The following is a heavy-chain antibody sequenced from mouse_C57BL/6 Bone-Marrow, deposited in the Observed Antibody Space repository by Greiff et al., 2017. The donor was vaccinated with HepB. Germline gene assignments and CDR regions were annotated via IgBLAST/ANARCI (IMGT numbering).Heavy chain of an antibody. V-gene: IGHV5-4*01. D-gene: IGHD1-1*01. CDR1: GFTFSSYA. CDR3: ARERTTVVDY. CDR2: ISDGGSYT. Sequence: VQRVESGGGLVKPGGSLKLSCAASGFTFSSYAMSWVSQTPEKRLEWVATISDGGSYTYYPDNVKGRFTISRDNAKNNLYLQMSHLKSEDTAMYYCARERTTVVDYWGQGTLVTVSA. J-gene: IGHJ3*01.